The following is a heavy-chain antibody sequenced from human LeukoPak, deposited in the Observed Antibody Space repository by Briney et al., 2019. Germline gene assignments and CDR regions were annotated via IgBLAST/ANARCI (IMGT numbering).Heavy chain of an antibody. V-gene: IGHV1-46*01. CDR3: ARGGGRGYASVPGY. Sequence: ASVRVSCKASGYTFTFYFMSWVRQAPGQGLERIGIINPSSGDTTYTQRFKDRFTMTRDMSTTTVFLDLSSLTPDDTAVYYCARGGGRGYASVPGYWGQGTLVTVSS. CDR2: INPSSGDT. J-gene: IGHJ4*02. D-gene: IGHD3-10*01. CDR1: GYTFTFYF.